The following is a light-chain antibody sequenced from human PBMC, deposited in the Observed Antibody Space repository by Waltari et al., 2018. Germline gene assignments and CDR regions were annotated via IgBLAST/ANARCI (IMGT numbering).Light chain of an antibody. CDR1: TSNIGSNT. CDR2: TNN. CDR3: AAWDDSLIWV. J-gene: IGLJ3*02. Sequence: QSVLTQPPSASGTPGQSVTISCSGSTSNIGSNTVNCYRQLPGTTPKLLIYTNNQRPSGVPDRFSGSKSGTSASLAISGRQSEDEADYYCAAWDDSLIWVFGGGTKLTVL. V-gene: IGLV1-44*01.